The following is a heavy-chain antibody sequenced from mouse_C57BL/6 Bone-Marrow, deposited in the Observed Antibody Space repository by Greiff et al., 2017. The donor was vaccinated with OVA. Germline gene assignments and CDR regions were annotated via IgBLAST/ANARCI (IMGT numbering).Heavy chain of an antibody. Sequence: VQLKESGGGLVQPGGSLKLSCAASGFTFSDYYMYWVRQTPEKRLEWVAYISNGGGSTYYPDTVKGRFTISRDNAKNTLYLQMSRLKSEDTAMYYCARHGDSLDYWGQGTTLIVSS. J-gene: IGHJ2*01. CDR2: ISNGGGST. CDR1: GFTFSDYY. D-gene: IGHD3-3*01. CDR3: ARHGDSLDY. V-gene: IGHV5-12*01.